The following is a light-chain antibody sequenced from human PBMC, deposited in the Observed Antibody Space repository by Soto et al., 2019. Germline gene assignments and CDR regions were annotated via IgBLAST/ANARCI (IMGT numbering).Light chain of an antibody. Sequence: ENVFTQSPATPSLSPGEKATLSCRASQSVSSYLAWCQQKPGQAPRLLIYDASNRATGIPARFSGSGSGTDFTLTISSLEPEDFAVYYCQQRSNWSTFGGGTKVDIK. V-gene: IGKV3-11*01. CDR1: QSVSSY. CDR3: QQRSNWST. J-gene: IGKJ4*01. CDR2: DAS.